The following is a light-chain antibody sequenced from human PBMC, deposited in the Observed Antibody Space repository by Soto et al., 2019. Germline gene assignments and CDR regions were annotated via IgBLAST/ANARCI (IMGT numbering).Light chain of an antibody. J-gene: IGKJ1*01. CDR1: QSVGSIY. V-gene: IGKV3-20*01. CDR2: GAS. Sequence: EIVLTQSPGTLSLSPGERATLSCRASQSVGSIYLAWYQQKPGQAPRLLIYGASSRATGIPDRFSGSGSGIDFTLTISILEPEDFAVYYCQQYGSSPNWTFGQWTKVEIK. CDR3: QQYGSSPNWT.